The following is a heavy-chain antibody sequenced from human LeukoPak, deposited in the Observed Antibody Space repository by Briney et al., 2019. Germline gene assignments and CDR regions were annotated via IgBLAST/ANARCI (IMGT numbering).Heavy chain of an antibody. Sequence: GASVTVSFTAFGYSFTCFGINWVRNPPGQGLEWMGWISAYNGDTKYSKKFQGRGTMTTDTSTSTAYMELRSLRPDDTAVYYCARGTWETAARPYSFDTWGQGTLVTVS. V-gene: IGHV1-18*01. CDR2: ISAYNGDT. CDR3: ARGTWETAARPYSFDT. CDR1: GYSFTCFG. D-gene: IGHD1-26*01. J-gene: IGHJ4*02.